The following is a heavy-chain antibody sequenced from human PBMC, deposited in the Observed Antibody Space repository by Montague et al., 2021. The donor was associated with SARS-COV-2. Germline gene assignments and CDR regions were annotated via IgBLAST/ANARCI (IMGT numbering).Heavy chain of an antibody. Sequence: SETLSLTCTVSGGSISGGTYYWGWVRQPPGKGLEWIGTINYSGKTYYNPSLKSRVTISVDTSKNQFSLKVTSVTAADTAVYYCARRAQRQLSWFFDLWGRGTLVTVSS. J-gene: IGHJ2*01. V-gene: IGHV4-39*01. D-gene: IGHD6-25*01. CDR2: INYSGKT. CDR3: ARRAQRQLSWFFDL. CDR1: GGSISGGTYY.